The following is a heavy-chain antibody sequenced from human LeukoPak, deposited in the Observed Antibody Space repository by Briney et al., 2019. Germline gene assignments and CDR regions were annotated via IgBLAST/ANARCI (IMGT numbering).Heavy chain of an antibody. Sequence: SETLSLTCAVYGGSFSGYYWSWIRQPPGKGLEWIGEINHSGSTNYNPSLKSRVTISVDTSKNQFSLKLSSVTAADTAVYYCARGLREAYWGQGTLVTVSS. CDR2: INHSGST. V-gene: IGHV4-34*01. CDR1: GGSFSGYY. J-gene: IGHJ4*02. D-gene: IGHD1-26*01. CDR3: ARGLREAY.